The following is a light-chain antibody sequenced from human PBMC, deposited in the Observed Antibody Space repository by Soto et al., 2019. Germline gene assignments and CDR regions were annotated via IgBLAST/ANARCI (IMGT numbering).Light chain of an antibody. CDR3: QQRANWPPYT. V-gene: IGKV3-11*01. J-gene: IGKJ2*01. CDR2: DAS. CDR1: RSISTY. Sequence: EIVLTQSPATLSLSPGERATLSCRASRSISTYLAWYQQRPGQAPRLLIYDASNRATGIPARFSGSGSGTDFTLTSSSLEPEDFAVYYCQQRANWPPYTFGRGTKLEIK.